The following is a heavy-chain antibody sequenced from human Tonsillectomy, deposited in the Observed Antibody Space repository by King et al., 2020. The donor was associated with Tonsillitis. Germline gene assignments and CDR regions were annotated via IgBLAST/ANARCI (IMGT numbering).Heavy chain of an antibody. CDR1: GFTFSDYG. CDR2: MSYDGSNK. CDR3: AKAKAAAAYHYFGMDV. D-gene: IGHD6-13*01. Sequence: VQLVESGGGVVQPGRSLRLSCAASGFTFSDYGMHWVRQAPGKGLEWVAVMSYDGSNKYYADSVKGRFTIPKDNSKNTLYLQMNSLRAEDTAVYYWAKAKAAAAYHYFGMDVWGKGTTVTVSS. V-gene: IGHV3-30*18. J-gene: IGHJ6*04.